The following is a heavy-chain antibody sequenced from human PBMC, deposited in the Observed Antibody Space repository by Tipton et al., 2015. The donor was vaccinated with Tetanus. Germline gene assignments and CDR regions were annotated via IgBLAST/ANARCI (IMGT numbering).Heavy chain of an antibody. D-gene: IGHD4/OR15-4a*01. J-gene: IGHJ3*02. CDR2: INHSGST. V-gene: IGHV4-34*01. Sequence: TLSLTCAVYGGSFSGYYWSWIRQPPGKGLEWIGEINHSGSTNYNSSLKSRVTISVDTSKNQFSLKLSSVTAADTAVYYCAREVLGDYGPFDAFDIWGQGTMVTVSS. CDR3: AREVLGDYGPFDAFDI. CDR1: GGSFSGYY.